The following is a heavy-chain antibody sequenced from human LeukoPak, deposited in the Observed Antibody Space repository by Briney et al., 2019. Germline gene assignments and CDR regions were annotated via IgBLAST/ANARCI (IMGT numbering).Heavy chain of an antibody. Sequence: ASVKVSCKASGYTFTGYYMHWVRQAPGQGLEWMGWINPNSGGTNYAQKFQGRVTMTRDTSISTAYMELSRLRSDDTAVYYCARVRPGYSSGWDDYWGQGTLVTVSS. CDR2: INPNSGGT. D-gene: IGHD6-19*01. CDR3: ARVRPGYSSGWDDY. J-gene: IGHJ4*02. CDR1: GYTFTGYY. V-gene: IGHV1-2*02.